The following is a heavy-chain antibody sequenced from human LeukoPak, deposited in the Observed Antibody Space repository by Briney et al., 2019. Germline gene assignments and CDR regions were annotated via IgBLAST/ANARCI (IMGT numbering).Heavy chain of an antibody. V-gene: IGHV3-9*03. CDR3: AKGPVADSGYDLGGGYFDY. J-gene: IGHJ4*02. D-gene: IGHD5-12*01. CDR2: ISWNSGSI. CDR1: GFTFDDYA. Sequence: PGRSLRLSCAASGFTFDDYAMHWVRQAPGKGLEWVSGISWNSGSIGYADSVKGRFTISRDNAKNSLYLQMNSLRAEDMALCYCAKGPVADSGYDLGGGYFDYWGQGTLVTVSS.